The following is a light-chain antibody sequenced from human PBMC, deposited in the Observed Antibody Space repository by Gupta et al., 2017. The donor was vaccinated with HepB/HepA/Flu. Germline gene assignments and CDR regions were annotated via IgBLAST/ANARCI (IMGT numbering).Light chain of an antibody. Sequence: DLVMTQSPVSPAVSLGERATISCKSSRSVLDSSNLKNYLAWYQQKPRRPPTLLIYWASTRGSGVPDRFGGGGSETDFTLTVGSLQAEDVAVYYCQQYYGPPRIYAFGQGTKLEI. J-gene: IGKJ2*01. CDR1: RSVLDSSNLKNY. CDR2: WAS. V-gene: IGKV4-1*01. CDR3: QQYYGPPRIYA.